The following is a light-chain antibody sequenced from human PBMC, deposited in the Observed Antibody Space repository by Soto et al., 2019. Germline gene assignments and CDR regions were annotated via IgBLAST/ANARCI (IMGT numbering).Light chain of an antibody. Sequence: QSALTQPASVSGSPGQSITISCTGTSSDVGSYNLVSWYQQHPGKAPKLMIYEGNKRPSGVSNRFSGSKSANTASLTISGLQTEDEADYYCCSYVGSNIWVFGGGTKVTVL. CDR2: EGN. V-gene: IGLV2-23*01. CDR3: CSYVGSNIWV. CDR1: SSDVGSYNL. J-gene: IGLJ3*02.